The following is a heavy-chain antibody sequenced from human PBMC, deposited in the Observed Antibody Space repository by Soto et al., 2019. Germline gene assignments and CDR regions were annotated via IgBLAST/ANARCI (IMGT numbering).Heavy chain of an antibody. CDR3: ATGGGGTVYNWTLSYLDY. Sequence: GASVKVSCKASGYTFTGYYMHWVRQAPGKGLEWMGGIVPKDGETIYAQKFQGRVTITADESTSTAYMELSSLRSEDTAVYYCATGGGGTVYNWTLSYLDYWGPGTLVTVSS. J-gene: IGHJ4*02. CDR2: IVPKDGET. V-gene: IGHV1-24*01. CDR1: GYTFTGYY. D-gene: IGHD1-20*01.